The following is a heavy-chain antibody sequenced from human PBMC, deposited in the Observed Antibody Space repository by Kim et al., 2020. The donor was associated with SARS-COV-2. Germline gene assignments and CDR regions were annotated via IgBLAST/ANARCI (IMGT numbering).Heavy chain of an antibody. D-gene: IGHD6-13*01. CDR2: FDPEDGET. CDR1: GYTLTELS. Sequence: ASVKVSCKVSGYTLTELSMHWVRQAPGKGLEWMGGFDPEDGETIYAQKFQGRVTMTEDTSTDTAYMELSSLRSEDTAVYYCATAQQPDVPCDYWGQGTLVTVSS. CDR3: ATAQQPDVPCDY. J-gene: IGHJ4*02. V-gene: IGHV1-24*01.